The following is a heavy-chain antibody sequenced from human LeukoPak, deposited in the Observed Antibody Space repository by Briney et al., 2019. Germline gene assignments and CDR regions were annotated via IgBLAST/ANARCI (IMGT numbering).Heavy chain of an antibody. Sequence: SETLSLTCTVSGGSISSYYWSWIRQPAGKGLEWIGRIYTSGSTNYNPSLKSRVTMSVDTSKNQFSLKLSSVTAADTAVYYCARDKKYQLLYGSGQDYWGQGTLVTVPS. J-gene: IGHJ4*02. CDR2: IYTSGST. CDR1: GGSISSYY. D-gene: IGHD2-2*02. CDR3: ARDKKYQLLYGSGQDY. V-gene: IGHV4-4*07.